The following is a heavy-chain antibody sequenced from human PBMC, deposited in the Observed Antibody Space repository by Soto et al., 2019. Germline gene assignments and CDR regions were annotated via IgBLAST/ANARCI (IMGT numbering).Heavy chain of an antibody. CDR1: GYTFSNDG. J-gene: IGHJ6*02. CDR2: ISAYNGNT. V-gene: IGHV1-18*01. CDR3: ARGGPTSADYYYGMDV. Sequence: QVQLVQSGAEVRRPGASVKVSCKTSGYTFSNDGINWVRQAPGQGLEWMGWISAYNGNTEYAQNFQGRVTMTTDTSTSTAYMELRSLRSDDTAVYSCARGGPTSADYYYGMDVSGLGTTVIVSS. D-gene: IGHD3-10*01.